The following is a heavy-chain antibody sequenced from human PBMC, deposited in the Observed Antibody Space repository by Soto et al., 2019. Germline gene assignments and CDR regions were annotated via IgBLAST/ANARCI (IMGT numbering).Heavy chain of an antibody. D-gene: IGHD2-2*01. Sequence: GGSLRLSCAASGFTFSSYATSWVRQAPGKGLEWVSAISGSGGSTYYADSVKGRFTISRDNSKNTLYLQMNSLRAEDTAVYYCAKGEGYCSSTSCYDPDAFDIWGQGTMVTVSS. J-gene: IGHJ3*02. CDR2: ISGSGGST. CDR3: AKGEGYCSSTSCYDPDAFDI. V-gene: IGHV3-23*01. CDR1: GFTFSSYA.